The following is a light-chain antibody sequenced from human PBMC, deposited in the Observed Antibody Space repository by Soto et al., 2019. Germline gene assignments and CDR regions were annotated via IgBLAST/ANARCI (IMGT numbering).Light chain of an antibody. V-gene: IGKV1-5*01. CDR1: QSISSW. CDR2: DAS. CDR3: QQYNSYPLT. Sequence: DLQMTQSPSTLSASVGDRVTITCRASQSISSWLAWYQQKPGKAPKLLIYDASSLESGVPSRFSGSGSGTEFTLTINSLQPDDFATYYCQQYNSYPLTFGGGTKVEIK. J-gene: IGKJ4*01.